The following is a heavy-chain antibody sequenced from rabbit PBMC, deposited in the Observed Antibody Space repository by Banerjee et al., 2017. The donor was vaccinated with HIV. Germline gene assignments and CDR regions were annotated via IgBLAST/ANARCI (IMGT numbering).Heavy chain of an antibody. CDR1: GFSFSSSYY. D-gene: IGHD1-1*01. CDR3: ARMGASSGDYNL. CDR2: IYAGSSDIT. Sequence: QSLEESGGDLVKPGASLTLTCTASGFSFSSSYYMCWVRQAPGKGLEWIACIYAGSSDITYYATWAKGRFTISKTSSTTVTLQMTSLTAADTATYFCARMGASSGDYNLWGPGTLVTVS. J-gene: IGHJ4*01. V-gene: IGHV1S40*01.